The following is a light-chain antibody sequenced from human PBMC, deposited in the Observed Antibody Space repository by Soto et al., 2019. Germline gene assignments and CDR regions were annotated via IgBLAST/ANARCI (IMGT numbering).Light chain of an antibody. Sequence: QAVVTQEPSLTVSPGGTVTLTCGSSTGAVTSGHYPYWFQQKPGQAPRTLIYETTTKESWTPARFSGSLLGGKAALTLSGAQPEDEADYYCLVSYNGANWVFGGGTKLTAL. CDR2: ETT. CDR1: TGAVTSGHY. J-gene: IGLJ3*02. V-gene: IGLV7-46*01. CDR3: LVSYNGANWV.